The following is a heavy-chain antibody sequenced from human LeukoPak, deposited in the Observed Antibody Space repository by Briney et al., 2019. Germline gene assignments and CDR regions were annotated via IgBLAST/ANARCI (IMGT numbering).Heavy chain of an antibody. CDR1: GGSISSSSYY. V-gene: IGHV4-39*07. J-gene: IGHJ5*02. CDR3: ARALTSGSGSYRYNWFDP. Sequence: SETLSLTCTVSGGSISSSSYYWGWIRQPPGKGLEWIGSIYYSGSTYYNPSLKSRVTISVDTSKNQFSLKLSSVTAADTAVYYCARALTSGSGSYRYNWFDPWGQGTLVTVSS. D-gene: IGHD3-10*01. CDR2: IYYSGST.